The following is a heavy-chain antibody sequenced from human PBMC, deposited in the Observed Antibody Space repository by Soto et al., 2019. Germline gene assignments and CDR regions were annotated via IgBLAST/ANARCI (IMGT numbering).Heavy chain of an antibody. V-gene: IGHV3-72*01. CDR3: ARDLGS. Sequence: EVQLVESGGGLVQPGGSLRLSCAASGFTFNDQYMDWVRQAPGKGLEWVGRSRNKANSYTTEYAASVRGRFTISRDDSKNSLYLQMNSLKTEDTAVYYCARDLGSWGQGTLVTVSS. CDR2: SRNKANSYTT. J-gene: IGHJ5*02. CDR1: GFTFNDQY.